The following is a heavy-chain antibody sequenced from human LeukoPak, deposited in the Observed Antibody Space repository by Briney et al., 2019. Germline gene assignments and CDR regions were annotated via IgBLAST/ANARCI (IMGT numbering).Heavy chain of an antibody. Sequence: PSETLSLTCTVSGGSISSYYWSWIRQPAGKGLEWIGRFYSGGSADYNPSLKSRVTISVDTSKNQFSLKLSSVTAADTAVYYCARDRGAAGYAYWYFDLWGRGTLVTVSS. CDR3: ARDRGAAGYAYWYFDL. CDR2: FYSGGSA. J-gene: IGHJ2*01. V-gene: IGHV4-4*07. CDR1: GGSISSYY. D-gene: IGHD5-12*01.